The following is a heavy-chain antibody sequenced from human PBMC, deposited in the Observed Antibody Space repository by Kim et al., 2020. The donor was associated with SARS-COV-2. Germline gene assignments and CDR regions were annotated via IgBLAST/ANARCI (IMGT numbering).Heavy chain of an antibody. J-gene: IGHJ6*02. CDR2: INHSGST. D-gene: IGHD4-17*01. CDR3: ARVQGATVTGVDYGMDV. CDR1: GGSFSGYY. V-gene: IGHV4-34*01. Sequence: SETLSLTCAVYGGSFSGYYWSWIRQPPGKGLEWIGEINHSGSTNYNPSLKSRVTISVDTSKNQFSLKLSSVTAADTAVYYCARVQGATVTGVDYGMDVWGQGTTVTVSS.